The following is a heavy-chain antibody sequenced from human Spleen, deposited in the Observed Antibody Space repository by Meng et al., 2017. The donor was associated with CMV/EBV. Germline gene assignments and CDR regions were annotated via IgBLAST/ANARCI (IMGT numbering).Heavy chain of an antibody. J-gene: IGHJ4*02. CDR2: ISSSSYYI. V-gene: IGHV3-21*01. D-gene: IGHD2-2*01. CDR3: ARAKDCSSTTCYGDY. CDR1: GFTFSTYP. Sequence: GESLKISCAASGFTFSTYPMIWDRQAPGKGLEWVSSISSSSYYIFYGDSVKGRFTVSRDNAKNSLFLQMNSLRAEDTAVYYCARAKDCSSTTCYGDYWGQGTLVTVSS.